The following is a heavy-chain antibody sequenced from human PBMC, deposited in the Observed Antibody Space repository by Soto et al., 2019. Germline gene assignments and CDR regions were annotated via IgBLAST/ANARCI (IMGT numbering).Heavy chain of an antibody. Sequence: SSEKVSCKASCYTFTSYGISWVRQAPGQGLEWMGWISAYNGNTNYAQKLRGRVTMTTDTSTSTAYMELRSLRSDDTAVYYCARDGWEQLVREYYYYGMDVWGQGTTVTVSS. CDR2: ISAYNGNT. V-gene: IGHV1-18*01. J-gene: IGHJ6*02. CDR1: CYTFTSYG. CDR3: ARDGWEQLVREYYYYGMDV. D-gene: IGHD6-13*01.